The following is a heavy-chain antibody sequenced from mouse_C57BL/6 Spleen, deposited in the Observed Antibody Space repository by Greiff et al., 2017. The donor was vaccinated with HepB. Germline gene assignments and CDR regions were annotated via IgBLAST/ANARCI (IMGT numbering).Heavy chain of an antibody. CDR3: ARHASPSIYYGNYGYFDV. Sequence: QVQLQQSGAELVKPGASVKLSCKASGYTFTEYTIHWVKQRSGQGLEWIGWFYPGSGSIKYNEKFKDKATLTADKSSSTVYMELSRLTSEDSAVYFCARHASPSIYYGNYGYFDVWGTGTTVTVSS. CDR2: FYPGSGSI. V-gene: IGHV1-62-2*01. J-gene: IGHJ1*03. CDR1: GYTFTEYT. D-gene: IGHD2-1*01.